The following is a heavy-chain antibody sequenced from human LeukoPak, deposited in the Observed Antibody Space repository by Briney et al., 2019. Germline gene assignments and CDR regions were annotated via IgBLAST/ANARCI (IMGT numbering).Heavy chain of an antibody. Sequence: SQTLSLTCTVSGGSISSGGYYWSWIRQHPGKGLEWIGYIYYSGSTYYNPSLKSRVTISVDTSKNQFSLKLSSVTAADTAVYYCAGTKVTPGVRDYWGQGTLVTVSS. CDR2: IYYSGST. D-gene: IGHD4-23*01. CDR3: AGTKVTPGVRDY. V-gene: IGHV4-31*03. J-gene: IGHJ4*02. CDR1: GGSISSGGYY.